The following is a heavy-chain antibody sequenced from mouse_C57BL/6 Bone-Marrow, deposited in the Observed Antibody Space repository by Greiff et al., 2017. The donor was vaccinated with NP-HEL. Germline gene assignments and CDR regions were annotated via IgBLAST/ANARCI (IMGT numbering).Heavy chain of an antibody. V-gene: IGHV2-2*01. J-gene: IGHJ4*01. CDR1: GFSLTSYG. CDR3: ARRERNYGYSYAMDY. D-gene: IGHD2-2*01. Sequence: VQLKQSGPGLVQPSQSLSITCTVSGFSLTSYGVHWVRQSPGKGLEWLGVIWSGGSTDYNAAFISRLSISKDNSKSQIFFKMNSLQADDTAIYYSARRERNYGYSYAMDYWGQGTSVTVSS. CDR2: IWSGGST.